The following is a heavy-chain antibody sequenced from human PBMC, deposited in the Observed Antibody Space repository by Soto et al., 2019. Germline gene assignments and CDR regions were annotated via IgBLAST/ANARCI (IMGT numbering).Heavy chain of an antibody. J-gene: IGHJ4*02. CDR3: ARAPGYVWGSYRPLDY. CDR1: GGTFSSYA. CDR2: IIPIFGTA. V-gene: IGHV1-69*13. D-gene: IGHD3-16*02. Sequence: ASVKVSCKASGGTFSSYAISWVRQAPGQGLEWMGGIIPIFGTANYAQKFQGRVTITADESTSTAYMELSSLRSEDTAVYYCARAPGYVWGSYRPLDYWGQGTLVTVSS.